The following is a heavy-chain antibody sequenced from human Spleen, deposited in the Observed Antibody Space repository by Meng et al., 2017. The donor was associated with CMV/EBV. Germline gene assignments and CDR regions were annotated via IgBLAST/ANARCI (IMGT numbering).Heavy chain of an antibody. CDR2: IYYIETA. J-gene: IGHJ4*02. V-gene: IGHV4-31*02. Sequence: VSGSSISGGGYYWSWIRHHPGKGLGWIGYIYYIETASYNPSLTSRVAVSVDTSKNYFSLKLSSVTAADTAVYYCARADQQGGYFDLWGRGTLVTVSS. CDR3: ARADQQGGYFDL. CDR1: GSSISGGGYY. D-gene: IGHD2-2*01.